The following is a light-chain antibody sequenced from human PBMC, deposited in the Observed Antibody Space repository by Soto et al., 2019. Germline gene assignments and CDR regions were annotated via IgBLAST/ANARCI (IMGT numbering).Light chain of an antibody. CDR1: SSDVGAYDY. Sequence: QSALTQPASVSGSPGQSITVSCTGTSSDVGAYDYVSWYQHHPGKAPKLIIYEVTNRPSGVSNRFSGSKSGNTASLTISGLQAEDEADYYSNSYTRSNKYVLGTENKGTV. J-gene: IGLJ1*01. CDR2: EVT. CDR3: NSYTRSNKYV. V-gene: IGLV2-14*01.